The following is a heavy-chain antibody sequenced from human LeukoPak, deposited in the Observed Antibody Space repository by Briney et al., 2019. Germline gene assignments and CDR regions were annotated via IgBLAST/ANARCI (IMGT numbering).Heavy chain of an antibody. CDR3: ARLSFGELSWFGP. Sequence: PPETLSLTCTVSGGSITSSTYYWGWIRQPPGKGLEWIGSIYYRGGTYYNPSLKSRVTISVDTSKNQFFLKLNSVTATDTAVYYCARLSFGELSWFGPWGRGTLVTVSS. J-gene: IGHJ5*02. CDR2: IYYRGGT. V-gene: IGHV4-39*01. D-gene: IGHD3-10*01. CDR1: GGSITSSTYY.